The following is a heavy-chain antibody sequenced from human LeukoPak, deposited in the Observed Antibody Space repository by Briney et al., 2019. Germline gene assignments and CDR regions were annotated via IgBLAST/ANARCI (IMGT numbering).Heavy chain of an antibody. D-gene: IGHD6-19*01. Sequence: QPGGSLRLSCAASGFTFSSYGMHWVRQAPGKGLEWVAVISYDGSNRYYADSVKGRFTISRDNSKNTLYLQMNSLRAEDTAVYYCAKGHASGWSHHFDYWGQGTLVTVSS. CDR3: AKGHASGWSHHFDY. CDR2: ISYDGSNR. CDR1: GFTFSSYG. V-gene: IGHV3-30*18. J-gene: IGHJ4*02.